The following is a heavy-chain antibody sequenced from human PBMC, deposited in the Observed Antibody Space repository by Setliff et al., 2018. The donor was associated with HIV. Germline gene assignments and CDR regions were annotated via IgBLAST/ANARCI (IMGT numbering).Heavy chain of an antibody. Sequence: ASVKVSCKASGYTFTSYYMHWVRQAPGQRLEWMGIINPSGGSTSHAQKFQGRVTMTRDTSTSTAYMELRSLRSDDTAVYYCARVGPMVRGVPASYYYGMDVWGQGTTVTVSS. CDR3: ARVGPMVRGVPASYYYGMDV. CDR1: GYTFTSYY. D-gene: IGHD3-10*01. V-gene: IGHV1-46*01. CDR2: INPSGGST. J-gene: IGHJ6*02.